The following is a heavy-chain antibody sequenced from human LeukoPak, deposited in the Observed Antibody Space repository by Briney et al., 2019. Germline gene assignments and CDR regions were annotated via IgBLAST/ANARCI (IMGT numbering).Heavy chain of an antibody. CDR1: GGSISSSSYY. CDR2: IYYSGST. J-gene: IGHJ4*02. CDR3: ALRSGSYLPFDY. V-gene: IGHV4-39*07. Sequence: PSETLSLTCIVSGGSISSSSYYWGWIRQPPGKGLEWIGSIYYSGSTYYNPSLKSRVTISVDRSKNQFSLKLTSVTAADTAVYYCALRSGSYLPFDYWGQGTLVTVSS. D-gene: IGHD1-26*01.